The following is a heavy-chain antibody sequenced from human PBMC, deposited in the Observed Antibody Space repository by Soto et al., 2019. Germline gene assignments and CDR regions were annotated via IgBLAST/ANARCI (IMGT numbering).Heavy chain of an antibody. V-gene: IGHV1-8*01. J-gene: IGHJ4*02. CDR2: MNPNSGNT. CDR1: GYTFTSYD. D-gene: IGHD4-17*01. Sequence: VQVLQSGAEVKKPGASVRVSCKASGYTFTSYDINWVRQATGQGLEWMGWMNPNSGNTGYAQKFQGRVTMTRNTSISTAYMELSSLRSEDTAVYYCARGQKTSSDYGGNSGVGYWGQGTLVTVSS. CDR3: ARGQKTSSDYGGNSGVGY.